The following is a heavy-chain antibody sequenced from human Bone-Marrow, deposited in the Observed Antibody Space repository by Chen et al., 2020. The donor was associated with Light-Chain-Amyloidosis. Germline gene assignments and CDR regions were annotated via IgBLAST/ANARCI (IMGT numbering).Heavy chain of an antibody. V-gene: IGHV3-30*03. CDR3: ARRGDCTTTTCYQFDY. D-gene: IGHD2-2*01. CDR1: GLTFSTYG. J-gene: IGHJ4*02. Sequence: VQLVESGGGLVQPGGSLRLSCAASGLTFSTYGMHWVRQAPGKGLEWVALISYDGSDKYYADSVKGRFTLSRDNSKNTLYLQMNSLRTEDTAVYYCARRGDCTTTTCYQFDYWGQGTLVTVSS. CDR2: ISYDGSDK.